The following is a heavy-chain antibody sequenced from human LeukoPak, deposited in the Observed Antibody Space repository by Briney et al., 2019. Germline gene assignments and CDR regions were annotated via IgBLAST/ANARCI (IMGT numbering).Heavy chain of an antibody. CDR3: ARDRGMATILYYFDY. J-gene: IGHJ4*02. CDR2: INPSGGST. CDR1: GGTFSSYA. V-gene: IGHV1-46*01. Sequence: ASVKVSCKASGGTFSSYAISWVRQAPGQGLEWMGIINPSGGSTSYAQKFQGRVTMTRDTSTSTVYMELSSLRSEDTAVYYCARDRGMATILYYFDYWGQGTLVTVSS. D-gene: IGHD5-24*01.